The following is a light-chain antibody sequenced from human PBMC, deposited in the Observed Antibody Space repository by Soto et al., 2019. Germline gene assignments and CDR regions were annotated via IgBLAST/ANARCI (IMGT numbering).Light chain of an antibody. CDR3: QSYDSSLSAL. V-gene: IGLV1-40*01. CDR1: SSNIGAGYH. J-gene: IGLJ3*02. Sequence: QSVLTQPPSVSGAPGQRVTISCTGSSSNIGAGYHVHWYQQLPGTAPKLLIYGNSNRPSGVPDRFSGSKSGTSASLAITGLHAEDEADYYCQSYDSSLSALFGGGTQLTVL. CDR2: GNS.